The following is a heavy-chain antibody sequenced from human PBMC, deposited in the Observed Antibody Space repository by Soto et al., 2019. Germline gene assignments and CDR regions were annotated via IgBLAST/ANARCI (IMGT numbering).Heavy chain of an antibody. V-gene: IGHV3-30*03. Sequence: GGSLRLSCAASGCSFSSYGRHWVRQAPGKGREWGAVISYDGSNKYYADSGKGRFTISRDNSKKTQYLQMNSMRAEDTAVYYGADQFLAATTPHHSYYCMDVWRQAPTVTVSS. CDR3: ADQFLAATTPHHSYYCMDV. D-gene: IGHD1-26*01. CDR1: GCSFSSYG. J-gene: IGHJ6*02. CDR2: ISYDGSNK.